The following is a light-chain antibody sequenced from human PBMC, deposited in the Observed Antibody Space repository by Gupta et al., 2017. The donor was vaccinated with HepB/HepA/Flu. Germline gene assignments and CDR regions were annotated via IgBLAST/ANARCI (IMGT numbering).Light chain of an antibody. CDR2: WAS. CDR3: QQDYSTPLT. CDR1: QSVLYRANNKNY. Sequence: DIVMTPSPDSLAVSLGERATINCKYSQSVLYRANNKNYGAWYQQKPGQPPKMRMYWASTRESGVPDRVSGSGSGTDFTLTISSLQAEEVAVYYCQQDYSTPLTFGGGTKIEIK. V-gene: IGKV4-1*01. J-gene: IGKJ4*01.